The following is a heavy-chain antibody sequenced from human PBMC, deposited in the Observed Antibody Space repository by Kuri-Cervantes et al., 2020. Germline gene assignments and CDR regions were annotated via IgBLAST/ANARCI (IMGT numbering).Heavy chain of an antibody. D-gene: IGHD4-23*01. V-gene: IGHV1-2*02. CDR2: INTKSGGT. CDR1: GYIFTGNF. J-gene: IGHJ3*02. CDR3: AREGNDAFDI. Sequence: ASVKVSCKASGYIFTGNFMHWVRQAPGQGLEWMGWINTKSGGTNYAQKFQGRVSMTRDTSSSTAYMELSRLRSDDTAVYYCAREGNDAFDIWGQGTMVTVSS.